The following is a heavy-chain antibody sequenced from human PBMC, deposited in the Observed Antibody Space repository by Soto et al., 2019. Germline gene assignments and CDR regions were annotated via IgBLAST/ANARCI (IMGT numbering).Heavy chain of an antibody. CDR3: ATLRVGFGELLTY. CDR2: IDPSDSYT. V-gene: IGHV5-10-1*01. CDR1: GYSFTSYW. J-gene: IGHJ4*02. D-gene: IGHD3-10*01. Sequence: RGESLKISCKGSGYSFTSYWISWVRQMPGKGLEWMGRIDPSDSYTNYSPSFQGHVTISADKSISTAYLQWSSLKASDTAMYYCATLRVGFGELLTYWGQGTLVTVSS.